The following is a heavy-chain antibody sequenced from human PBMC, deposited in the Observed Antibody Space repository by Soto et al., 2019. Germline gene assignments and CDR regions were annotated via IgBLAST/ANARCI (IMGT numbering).Heavy chain of an antibody. J-gene: IGHJ6*02. Sequence: ASVKVSCKASGYTFTTYFMHWVRQAPGQGFEWLGRINPTGGDTVYAQKFQGRVTVTKDTSTSTVYIELGSLTSKDTAVYYCARGSYASNVFIMDVWGQGTAVTVSS. CDR1: GYTFTTYF. CDR2: INPTGGDT. V-gene: IGHV1-46*01. CDR3: ARGSYASNVFIMDV. D-gene: IGHD2-2*01.